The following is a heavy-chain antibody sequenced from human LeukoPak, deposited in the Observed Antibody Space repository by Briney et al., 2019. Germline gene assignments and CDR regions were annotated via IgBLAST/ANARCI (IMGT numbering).Heavy chain of an antibody. V-gene: IGHV4-59*11. CDR3: ARFSWGCSTASCYLTN. CDR1: GGSLSGHY. CDR2: IYYTGTT. J-gene: IGHJ4*02. D-gene: IGHD2-2*01. Sequence: SETLSLTCTVGGGSLSGHYWGWIRQPPGKGLELVGHIYYTGTTCYNPSLTSRVTITLDTSRNQFSLRLTSVIAADTAVYYCARFSWGCSTASCYLTNWGQGALVTVSS.